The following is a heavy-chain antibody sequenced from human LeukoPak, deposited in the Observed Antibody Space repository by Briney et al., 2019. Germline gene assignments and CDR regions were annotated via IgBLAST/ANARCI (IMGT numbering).Heavy chain of an antibody. CDR1: GFIFRNYG. V-gene: IGHV3-30*02. J-gene: IGHJ3*01. D-gene: IGHD6-13*01. Sequence: GGSLRLSCAASGFIFRNYGIHWVRQAPGKGLEWVAFIRDNGSTKYYVDSVKGRFTTSRDNSKNTLYLQMNSLRVEDTAIYYCAKVGSNSWGIFDVWGQGTMVTVSS. CDR3: AKVGSNSWGIFDV. CDR2: IRDNGSTK.